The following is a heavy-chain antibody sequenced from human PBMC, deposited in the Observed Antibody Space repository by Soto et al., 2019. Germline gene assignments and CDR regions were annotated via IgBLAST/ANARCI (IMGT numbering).Heavy chain of an antibody. CDR3: AREYSSSSSHRIGYGMDV. Sequence: SVKVSCKASGCTFSSYAISCVRQAPGQVLEWMGGIIPIFGTANYAQKFQGRVTITADESTSTAYMELSSLRSEDTAVYYCAREYSSSSSHRIGYGMDVWGQGTTVTVSS. D-gene: IGHD6-6*01. J-gene: IGHJ6*02. CDR2: IIPIFGTA. CDR1: GCTFSSYA. V-gene: IGHV1-69*13.